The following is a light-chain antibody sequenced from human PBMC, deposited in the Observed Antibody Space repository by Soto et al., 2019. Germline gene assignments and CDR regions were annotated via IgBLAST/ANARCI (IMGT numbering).Light chain of an antibody. CDR1: SSDVGGYNY. V-gene: IGLV2-14*01. CDR2: EVS. Sequence: QSALTQPASVSGSPGQSITISCTGTSSDVGGYNYVSWYQQHPGKAPKLMIYEVSNRPSGVSNRLSGSKSGNTASLTISGLQAEDEADYYCSSYTSSSILVFGGGTKVTV. CDR3: SSYTSSSILV. J-gene: IGLJ2*01.